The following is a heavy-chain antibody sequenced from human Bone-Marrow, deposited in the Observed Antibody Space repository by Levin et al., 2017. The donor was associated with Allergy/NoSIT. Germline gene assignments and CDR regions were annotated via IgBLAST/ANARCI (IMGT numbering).Heavy chain of an antibody. D-gene: IGHD3-10*01. CDR2: ISYDGRNK. CDR3: AVDYYISGSYLSYSHNGMDV. Sequence: GESLKISCAASDFIFSNYAMHWVRQGPGKGLEWVAVISYDGRNKHYADSVKGRFTISRDNSKNTLSLQMNSLRAEDTAVYYCAVDYYISGSYLSYSHNGMDVWGQGTTVTVSS. J-gene: IGHJ6*02. CDR1: DFIFSNYA. V-gene: IGHV3-30*03.